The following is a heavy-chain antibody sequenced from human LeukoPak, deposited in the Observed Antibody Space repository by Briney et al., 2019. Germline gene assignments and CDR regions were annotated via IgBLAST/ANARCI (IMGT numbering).Heavy chain of an antibody. CDR1: GGTFISYA. CDR2: IIPIFGTA. CDR3: ARDRKPLSSSWYAFVY. J-gene: IGHJ4*02. V-gene: IGHV1-69*13. D-gene: IGHD6-13*01. Sequence: SVKVSCKASGGTFISYAISWVRQAPGQGLEWMGGIIPIFGTANYAQKFQGRVTITADESTSTAYMELSSLRSEDTAVYYCARDRKPLSSSWYAFVYWGQGTLVTVSS.